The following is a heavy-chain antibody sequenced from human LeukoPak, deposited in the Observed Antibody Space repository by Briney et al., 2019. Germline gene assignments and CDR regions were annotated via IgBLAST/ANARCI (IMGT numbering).Heavy chain of an antibody. CDR2: INSGGSST. CDR1: GFTFSSYA. V-gene: IGHV3-74*01. Sequence: GRSLRPSCAASGFTFSSYAMHWVRQAPGKGLVWVSRINSGGSSTDYADSVKGRFTISRDNAKNTLYLQMHRLRGDATAKYYSARRINTALVAYWGQGTLVTVSS. J-gene: IGHJ4*02. CDR3: ARRINTALVAY. D-gene: IGHD5-18*01.